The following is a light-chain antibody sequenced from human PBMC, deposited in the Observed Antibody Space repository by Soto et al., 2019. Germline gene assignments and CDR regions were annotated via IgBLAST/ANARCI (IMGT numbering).Light chain of an antibody. CDR2: AAS. J-gene: IGKJ1*01. V-gene: IGKV1-9*01. Sequence: DIQLTQSPSFLSASVGDRVTITCRASQGISSYLAWYQQKPGKAPKLLIYAASTLQSGVPSRFSGSESGTEIALTISILQPEDFATYYYQQRNSWTFGQGNKVE. CDR3: QQRNSWT. CDR1: QGISSY.